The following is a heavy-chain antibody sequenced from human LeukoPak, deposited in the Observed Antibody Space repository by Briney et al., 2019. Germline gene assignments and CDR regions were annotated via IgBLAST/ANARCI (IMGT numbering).Heavy chain of an antibody. D-gene: IGHD3-10*01. V-gene: IGHV4-39*07. CDR3: AREVARGVIARWFDP. J-gene: IGHJ5*02. Sequence: SETLSLTCTVSGGSISSSNYYWGWIRQPPGKGLEWIGTIYYSGSTYYNPSLKSRVTISVDTSKNQFSLKLSSVTAADTAVYYCAREVARGVIARWFDPWGQGTLVTVSS. CDR2: IYYSGST. CDR1: GGSISSSNYY.